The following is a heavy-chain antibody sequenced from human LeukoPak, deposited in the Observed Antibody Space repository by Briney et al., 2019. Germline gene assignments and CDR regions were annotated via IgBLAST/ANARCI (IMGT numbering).Heavy chain of an antibody. Sequence: SETLSLTCTVSGGSINSFYWSWIRQPPGKGLEWIGYIYYSGSTNCNPSLKSRVTISLDTSKNQFSLKLTSVTAADTAVYYCARDLRYSSGWYDWYFDLWGRGTLVTVSS. CDR1: GGSINSFY. CDR2: IYYSGST. D-gene: IGHD6-19*01. V-gene: IGHV4-59*01. J-gene: IGHJ2*01. CDR3: ARDLRYSSGWYDWYFDL.